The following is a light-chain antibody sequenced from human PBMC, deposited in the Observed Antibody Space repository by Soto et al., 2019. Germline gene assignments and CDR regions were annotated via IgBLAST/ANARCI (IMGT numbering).Light chain of an antibody. V-gene: IGLV1-40*01. J-gene: IGLJ2*01. Sequence: QSVLTQPPSVSGAPGQRVTISCTGSSSNIGAGYDVHWYQQLPGTGPKLLIFGNTNRPSGVPDRFSASKSGASASLAITGLQTEDEADYYCQSYDRSLSVVFGGGT. CDR2: GNT. CDR3: QSYDRSLSVV. CDR1: SSNIGAGYD.